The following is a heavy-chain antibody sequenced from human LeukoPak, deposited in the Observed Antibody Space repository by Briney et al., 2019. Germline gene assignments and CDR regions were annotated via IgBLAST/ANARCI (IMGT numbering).Heavy chain of an antibody. D-gene: IGHD2-15*01. Sequence: ASVKVSCKASGGTFSSYAISWVRQAPGQGLEWMGRIIPILGIANYAQKFQGRVTITADKSTSTAYMELSSLRSEDTAVYYCARDLYCSGGSCPDYWGQGTLVTVSS. CDR1: GGTFSSYA. V-gene: IGHV1-69*04. CDR3: ARDLYCSGGSCPDY. CDR2: IIPILGIA. J-gene: IGHJ4*02.